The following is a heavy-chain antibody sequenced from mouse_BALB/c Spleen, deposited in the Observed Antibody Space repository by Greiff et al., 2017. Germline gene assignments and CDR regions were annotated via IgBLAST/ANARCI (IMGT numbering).Heavy chain of an antibody. D-gene: IGHD2-1*01. Sequence: EVMLVESGGGLVKPGGSLKLSCAASGFAFSSYDMSWVRQTPEKRLGWVAYISSGGGSTYYPDTVKGRFTISRDNAKNTLYLQMSSLKSEDTAMYYCARHSGNYEGFAYWGQGTLVTVSA. V-gene: IGHV5-12-1*01. J-gene: IGHJ3*01. CDR2: ISSGGGST. CDR1: GFAFSSYD. CDR3: ARHSGNYEGFAY.